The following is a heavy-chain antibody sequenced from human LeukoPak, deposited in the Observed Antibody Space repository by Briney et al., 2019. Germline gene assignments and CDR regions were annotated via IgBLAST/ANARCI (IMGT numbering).Heavy chain of an antibody. CDR3: AKGRDKYQLLSKNWFDP. D-gene: IGHD2-2*01. J-gene: IGHJ5*02. CDR1: GFTFDGYA. Sequence: GRSLRLSCAASGFTFDGYAMHWVRQAPGKGLEWVSGISWNSGSIGYADSVKGRFTISRDNAKNSLYLQMNSLRAEDTALYYCAKGRDKYQLLSKNWFDPWGQGTLVTVSS. CDR2: ISWNSGSI. V-gene: IGHV3-9*01.